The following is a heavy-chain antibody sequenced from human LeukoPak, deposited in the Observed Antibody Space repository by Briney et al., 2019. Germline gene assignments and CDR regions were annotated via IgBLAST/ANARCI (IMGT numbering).Heavy chain of an antibody. D-gene: IGHD3-22*01. CDR2: ISSSSSYI. J-gene: IGHJ4*02. CDR3: ARDFNPDYYDSSGYYNC. Sequence: KSGGSLRLSCAASGFTFSSYSMNWVRQAPGKGLEWVSSISSSSSYIYYADSVKGRFTISRDNAKNSLYLQMNSLRAEDTAVYYCARDFNPDYYDSSGYYNCWGQGTLVTVSS. CDR1: GFTFSSYS. V-gene: IGHV3-21*01.